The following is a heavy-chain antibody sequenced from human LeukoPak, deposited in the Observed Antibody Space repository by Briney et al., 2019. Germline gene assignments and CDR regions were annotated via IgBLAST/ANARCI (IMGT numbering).Heavy chain of an antibody. CDR2: ISWNSGSI. J-gene: IGHJ4*02. CDR1: GFTFDDYA. V-gene: IGHV3-9*01. D-gene: IGHD2-2*01. CDR3: AKDQVPAAIVVVFLPDY. Sequence: GGSLRLSCAASGFTFDDYAMHWVRQAPGKGLEWVSGISWNSGSIGYADSVKGRFTISRDNAKNSLYLQMNSLRAEDTALYYCAKDQVPAAIVVVFLPDYWGQGTLVTVSS.